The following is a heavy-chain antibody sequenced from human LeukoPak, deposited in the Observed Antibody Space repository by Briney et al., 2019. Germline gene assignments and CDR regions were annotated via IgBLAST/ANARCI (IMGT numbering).Heavy chain of an antibody. J-gene: IGHJ3*02. CDR1: GGTCSSYA. CDR2: IIPIFGTA. V-gene: IGHV1-69*05. Sequence: SVKVSCKASGGTCSSYAISWVRQAPGQGLEWMGRIIPIFGTAKYAQKFQGRVTITTDESTSTAYMELSSLRSEVTAVYYCARDQQLEGAFDIWGQGTMVTVSS. CDR3: ARDQQLEGAFDI. D-gene: IGHD5-18*01.